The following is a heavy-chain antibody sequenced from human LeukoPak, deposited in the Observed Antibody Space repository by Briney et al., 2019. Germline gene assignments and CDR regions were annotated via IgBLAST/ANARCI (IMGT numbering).Heavy chain of an antibody. V-gene: IGHV3-9*01. CDR3: AKVIGYYGSGSAFDY. CDR1: GFTFGDYA. CDR2: ISWNSGSI. J-gene: IGHJ4*02. D-gene: IGHD3-10*01. Sequence: PGRSLRLSCAASGFTFGDYAMHWVRQAPGKGLEWVSGISWNSGSIGYEDSVKGRFTISRDTAKNYLYLQLNSLRAEDTALYYCAKVIGYYGSGSAFDYGGQGTLVTVPS.